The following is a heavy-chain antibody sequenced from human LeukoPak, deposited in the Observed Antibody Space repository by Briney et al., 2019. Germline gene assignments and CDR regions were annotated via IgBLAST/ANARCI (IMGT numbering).Heavy chain of an antibody. CDR3: AKGVEFCSGGSRYPPGDWFDS. CDR1: GFTFSSYA. V-gene: IGHV3-23*01. CDR2: ISGSGGTT. Sequence: GGSLRLSCAASGFTFSSYAMTWVRQAPGKGLEWVSGISGSGGTTYYADFVKGRFTISRDNSKNTLYLQMNSLRADDTAVYYCAKGVEFCSGGSRYPPGDWFDSWGQGTLVTVSS. J-gene: IGHJ5*01. D-gene: IGHD2-15*01.